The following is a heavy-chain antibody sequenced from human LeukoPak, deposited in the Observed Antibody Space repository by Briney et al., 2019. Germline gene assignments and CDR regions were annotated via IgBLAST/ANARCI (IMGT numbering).Heavy chain of an antibody. Sequence: GGSLRLSCAASGFTFDDYAMHWVRQAPGKGLEWVSLITWDGDSTYYADSVKGRFTISRDNSKNTLYLQMGSLRAEDTAVYYCARGGILLWFGEAHYGFDYWGQGTLVTVSS. CDR2: ITWDGDST. CDR1: GFTFDDYA. CDR3: ARGGILLWFGEAHYGFDY. J-gene: IGHJ4*02. D-gene: IGHD3-10*01. V-gene: IGHV3-43D*03.